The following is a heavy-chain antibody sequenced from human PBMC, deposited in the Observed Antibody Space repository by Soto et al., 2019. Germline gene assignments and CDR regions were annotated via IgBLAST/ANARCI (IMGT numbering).Heavy chain of an antibody. CDR2: IIPIFGTA. CDR3: ARLVDHYAFDI. Sequence: ASVKVSCKXSGGTCSSCAISWVLQAPGQGLEWMGGIIPIFGTANYAQKFQGRVTITADKSTSTAYMELSSLRSEDTAVYYCARLVDHYAFDIWGQGTMVTVSS. CDR1: GGTCSSCA. V-gene: IGHV1-69*06. D-gene: IGHD2-15*01. J-gene: IGHJ3*02.